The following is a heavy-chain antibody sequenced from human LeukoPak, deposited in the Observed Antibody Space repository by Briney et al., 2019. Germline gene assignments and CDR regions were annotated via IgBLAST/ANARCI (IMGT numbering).Heavy chain of an antibody. CDR2: ISYDGSNK. CDR1: GFTFSSYG. Sequence: GRSLRLSCAASGFTFSSYGMHWVRQAPGKGLEWVAVISYDGSNKYYADSVKGRFTISRDNSKNTPYLQMNSLRAEDTAVYYCAKDNPSGWLYYFDYWGQGTLVTVSS. J-gene: IGHJ4*02. V-gene: IGHV3-30*18. D-gene: IGHD6-19*01. CDR3: AKDNPSGWLYYFDY.